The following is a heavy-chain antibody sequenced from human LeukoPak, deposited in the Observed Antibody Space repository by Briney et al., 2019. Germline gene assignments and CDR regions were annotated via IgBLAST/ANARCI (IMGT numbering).Heavy chain of an antibody. V-gene: IGHV1-46*01. CDR3: ARDPLHRHPGY. CDR2: INPSGGST. CDR1: GYTFTSYC. Sequence: GASVKVSCKASGYTFTSYCMHWVRQAPGQGLEWMGIINPSGGSTSYAQKFQGRVTMTRDTSTSTVYMELSSLRSEDTAVYYCARDPLHRHPGYWGQGTLVTVSS. J-gene: IGHJ4*02.